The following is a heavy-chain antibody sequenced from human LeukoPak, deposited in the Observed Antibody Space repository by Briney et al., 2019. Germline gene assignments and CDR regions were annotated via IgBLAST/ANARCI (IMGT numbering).Heavy chain of an antibody. J-gene: IGHJ6*03. CDR3: AKAITRIAVAGTPGYMDV. V-gene: IGHV3-23*01. CDR2: ISGGGGST. CDR1: GFTFSSYG. D-gene: IGHD6-19*01. Sequence: GGSLRLSCAASGFTFSSYGMSWVGRAPGKGREGVSVISGGGGSTYYADSVKGRFTISRDNSKNTLYLQMNSLRADDTAVYYCAKAITRIAVAGTPGYMDVWGKGTTVTISS.